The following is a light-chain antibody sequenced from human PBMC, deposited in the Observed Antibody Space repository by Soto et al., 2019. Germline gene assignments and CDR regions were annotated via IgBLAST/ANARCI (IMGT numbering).Light chain of an antibody. V-gene: IGKV1-39*01. CDR3: QQSYSTPQT. CDR2: AAS. Sequence: DIQMTQSPSSLSASVGDRVTITCRASQSISSYLNWYKQNPGKAPKLMSYAASSLQSGVPSRFSGSGSGTDFTLTISSLQPEDFETYYCQQSYSTPQTFGQGTKVDIK. CDR1: QSISSY. J-gene: IGKJ1*01.